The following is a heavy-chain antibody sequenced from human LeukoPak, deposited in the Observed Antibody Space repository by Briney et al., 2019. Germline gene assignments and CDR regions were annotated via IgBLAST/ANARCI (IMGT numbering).Heavy chain of an antibody. CDR2: INPNSGGT. D-gene: IGHD6-13*01. CDR1: GYTFTGYY. V-gene: IGHV1-2*06. Sequence: ASVKVSCKASGYTFTGYYMHWVRQAPGQGLEWMGRINPNSGGTNYAQKFQGRVTMTRDTSISTAYMELSRLRSDDTAVYYCARRGSSSWYYYFDYWGQGTLATVSS. CDR3: ARRGSSSWYYYFDY. J-gene: IGHJ4*02.